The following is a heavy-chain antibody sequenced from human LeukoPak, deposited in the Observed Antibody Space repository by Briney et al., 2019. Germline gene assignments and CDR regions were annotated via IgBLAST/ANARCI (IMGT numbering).Heavy chain of an antibody. CDR3: AKVSAPQGMDY. V-gene: IGHV1-8*03. Sequence: ASVKVSCKASGYTFTSYDIKWVRQATGQGLEWMGWMNPNSGYTDYAQKFQGRVTITRNTSISTAYMELRSLRSDDTAVYFCAKVSAPQGMDYWGQGTLVTVSP. CDR1: GYTFTSYD. CDR2: MNPNSGYT. J-gene: IGHJ4*02. D-gene: IGHD3-3*02.